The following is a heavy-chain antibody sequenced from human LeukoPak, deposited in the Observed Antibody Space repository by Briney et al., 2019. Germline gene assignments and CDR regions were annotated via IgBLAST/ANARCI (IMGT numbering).Heavy chain of an antibody. V-gene: IGHV3-23*01. D-gene: IGHD3-9*01. CDR3: AKPVTDYDILTGYDY. J-gene: IGHJ4*02. CDR1: GFTFSTYA. Sequence: PGGSLRLSCSASGFTFSTYAMSWVRQAPGKGLEWVSALSASGAATKYADSVKGRFTISRDNSKNTVSLQMSGLRAEDTATYYCAKPVTDYDILTGYDYWGQGTLVTVSS. CDR2: LSASGAAT.